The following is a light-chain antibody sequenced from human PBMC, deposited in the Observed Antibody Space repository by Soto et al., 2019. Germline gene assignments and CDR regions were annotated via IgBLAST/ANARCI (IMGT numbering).Light chain of an antibody. CDR1: QSVSSY. V-gene: IGKV3-11*01. CDR2: DAS. CDR3: QQRSNWPPDKYT. Sequence: EIVLTQSPATLSLSPGERATLSCRASQSVSSYLAWYQQKPGQAPRLLIYDASNRATGIPARFSGSGSGTDFNLTIRSLEPEDFAVYYCQQRSNWPPDKYTFGQGTKLEI. J-gene: IGKJ2*01.